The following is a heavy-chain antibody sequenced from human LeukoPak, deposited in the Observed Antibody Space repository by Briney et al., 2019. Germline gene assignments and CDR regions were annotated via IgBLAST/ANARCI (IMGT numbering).Heavy chain of an antibody. CDR2: ISNDGGGT. J-gene: IGHJ4*02. V-gene: IGHV3-23*01. CDR3: AKGSSGYFFDL. Sequence: GALGIFCGASGIIFNNYWLVWGRPAPREGAEWVFAISNDGGGTTYADFVKGRFSVSRDNSKNTLFLQMNSLRAEDTALYYCAKGSSGYFFDLWGQGTLVTVSS. D-gene: IGHD3-22*01. CDR1: GIIFNNYW.